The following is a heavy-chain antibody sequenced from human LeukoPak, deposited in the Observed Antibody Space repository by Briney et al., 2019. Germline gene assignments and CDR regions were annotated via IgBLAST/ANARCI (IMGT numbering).Heavy chain of an antibody. V-gene: IGHV4-39*01. Sequence: SETLSLTCTVSGGSISGTTYYWGWIRQPPGKGLEWNGNIYYSGNTYYTPSLKSRVTISVDTSNNHFSLKLSSVTAADAAVYYCARHDPGRGLHYFDYWGQGTLVTVSS. CDR3: ARHDPGRGLHYFDY. D-gene: IGHD5/OR15-5a*01. CDR2: IYYSGNT. CDR1: GGSISGTTYY. J-gene: IGHJ4*02.